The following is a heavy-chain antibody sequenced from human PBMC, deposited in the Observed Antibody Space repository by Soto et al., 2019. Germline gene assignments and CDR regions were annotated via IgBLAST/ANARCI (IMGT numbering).Heavy chain of an antibody. D-gene: IGHD3-9*01. CDR3: ARGANYDILTGYRYFDY. V-gene: IGHV3-21*01. CDR1: GFTFSTYS. CDR2: ISSSSSYI. Sequence: GGSLRLSCAASGFTFSTYSMNWVRQAPGKGLEWVSSISSSSSYIFYADSVKGRFTISRDNAKNSLYLQTNSLRAEDTAVYYCARGANYDILTGYRYFDYWGQGTLVTVSS. J-gene: IGHJ4*02.